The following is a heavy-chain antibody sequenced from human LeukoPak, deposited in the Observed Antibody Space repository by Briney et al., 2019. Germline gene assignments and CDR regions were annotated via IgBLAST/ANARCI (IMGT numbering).Heavy chain of an antibody. J-gene: IGHJ4*02. CDR1: GFTFSSYA. D-gene: IGHD6-25*01. CDR2: ISYDGSNK. Sequence: GGSLRLSCAASGFTFSSYAMHWVRQAPGKGLEWVAVISYDGSNKYYADSVKGRFTISRDNSKNTLYLQMNSLRAEDTAVYYCAREAAALACWGQGTLVTVSS. CDR3: AREAAALAC. V-gene: IGHV3-30-3*01.